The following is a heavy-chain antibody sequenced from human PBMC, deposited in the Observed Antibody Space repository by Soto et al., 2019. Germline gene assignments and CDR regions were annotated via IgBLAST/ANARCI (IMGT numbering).Heavy chain of an antibody. J-gene: IGHJ5*02. Sequence: SVKVSCKASGGTFSSYAISWVRQAPGQGLEWMGGIIPIFGTANYAQKFQGRVTITADKSTSTAYMELSSLRSEDTAVYYCARNRGVVVVVAATAPGWFDPWGQGTLVTVSS. CDR1: GGTFSSYA. CDR2: IIPIFGTA. D-gene: IGHD2-15*01. V-gene: IGHV1-69*06. CDR3: ARNRGVVVVVAATAPGWFDP.